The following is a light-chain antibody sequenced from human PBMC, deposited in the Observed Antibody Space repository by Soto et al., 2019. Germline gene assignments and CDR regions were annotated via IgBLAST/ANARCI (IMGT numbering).Light chain of an antibody. CDR3: QEYHNWPPEYT. Sequence: EIVMTQSPASLSVSPGDGATLSCWASQSVASNVAWYQQKPGQGPRLLIHGASTRAAGVPARFSGSGSGTDGTLSISSVQSEDFAVYYCQEYHNWPPEYTFSQGTMLQSK. CDR1: QSVASN. CDR2: GAS. J-gene: IGKJ2*01. V-gene: IGKV3-15*01.